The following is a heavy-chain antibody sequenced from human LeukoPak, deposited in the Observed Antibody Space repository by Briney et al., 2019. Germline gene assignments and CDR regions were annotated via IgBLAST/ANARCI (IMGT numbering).Heavy chain of an antibody. CDR2: ISAYNGNT. V-gene: IGHV1-18*01. CDR1: GYTFTSYG. Sequence: ASVKVSCKASGYTFTSYGISWVRQAPGQGPEWMGWISAYNGNTNYVQKFQGRVTMTTDTSTNTAYMELRSLTSDDTAVYYCARDLGLDTTMIFFDYWGQGTLVTVSS. J-gene: IGHJ4*02. CDR3: ARDLGLDTTMIFFDY. D-gene: IGHD5-18*01.